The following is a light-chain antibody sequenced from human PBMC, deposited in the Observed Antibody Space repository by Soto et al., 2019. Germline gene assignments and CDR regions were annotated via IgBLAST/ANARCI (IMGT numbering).Light chain of an antibody. CDR3: LQHTDYPFT. CDR2: DAS. Sequence: DIQMTQSPSTLSASVGDRVTITCRASQSISSWLTWYQQKPGKAPKLLIYDASSLESGVPSRFSGSGSGTEFTLTISSLQPEDFATYFCLQHTDYPFTFGQGTKVDIK. V-gene: IGKV1-5*01. CDR1: QSISSW. J-gene: IGKJ3*01.